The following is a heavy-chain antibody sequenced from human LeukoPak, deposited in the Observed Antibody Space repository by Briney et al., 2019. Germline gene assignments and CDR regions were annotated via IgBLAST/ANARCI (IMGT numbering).Heavy chain of an antibody. Sequence: SETLSLTCTVSGGSISSSSYYWGWIRQPPGKGLEWIGSIYYSGSTYYNPSLKSRVTISVDTSKNQFSLKLSSVTAADTAVYYCARVGRKSWFDPWGQGTLVTVSS. J-gene: IGHJ5*02. CDR1: GGSISSSSYY. CDR3: ARVGRKSWFDP. CDR2: IYYSGST. D-gene: IGHD3-10*01. V-gene: IGHV4-39*01.